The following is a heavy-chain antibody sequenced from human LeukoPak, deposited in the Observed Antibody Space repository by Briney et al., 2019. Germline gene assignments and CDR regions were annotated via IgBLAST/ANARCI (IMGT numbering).Heavy chain of an antibody. J-gene: IGHJ4*02. Sequence: GGSLRLSCAASGFTFSSYSMNWVRQAPGKGLEWVSSISSSSSYIYYADSVKGRFTISRDNAKNSLYLQMNSLRAEDTAVYYCAGDSAHRTENDFWSGYYYYFDYWGQGTLVTVSS. V-gene: IGHV3-21*01. CDR3: AGDSAHRTENDFWSGYYYYFDY. CDR2: ISSSSSYI. CDR1: GFTFSSYS. D-gene: IGHD3-3*01.